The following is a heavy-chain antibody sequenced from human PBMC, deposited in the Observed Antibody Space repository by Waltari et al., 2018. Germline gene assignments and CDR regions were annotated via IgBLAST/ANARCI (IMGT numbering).Heavy chain of an antibody. CDR2: IDPSGGST. Sequence: QVQLVQSGAEVKKPGASVKVSCKASGYTFTSYDINWVRQAPGQGLEWMGIIDPSGGSTSYAQKFQGRVTMTRDTSTSTVYMELSSLRSEDTAVYYCARGTPVGGVTGWGQGTLVTVSS. CDR1: GYTFTSYD. J-gene: IGHJ4*02. D-gene: IGHD2-21*02. V-gene: IGHV1-46*01. CDR3: ARGTPVGGVTG.